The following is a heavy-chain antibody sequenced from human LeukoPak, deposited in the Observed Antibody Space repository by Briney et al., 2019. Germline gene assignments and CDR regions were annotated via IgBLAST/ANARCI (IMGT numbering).Heavy chain of an antibody. D-gene: IGHD1-26*01. CDR1: GYTFSGYY. CDR3: ARGRGGATTGFDH. J-gene: IGHJ4*02. CDR2: INSNSGAS. Sequence: ASVKVSCKASGYTFSGYYMHWGRPAPGQRLESMGWINSNSGASNYAPKFQGRVSFSRDNSISTAYMELSSLRSDDTAIYYCARGRGGATTGFDHWGQGTLVTVS. V-gene: IGHV1-2*02.